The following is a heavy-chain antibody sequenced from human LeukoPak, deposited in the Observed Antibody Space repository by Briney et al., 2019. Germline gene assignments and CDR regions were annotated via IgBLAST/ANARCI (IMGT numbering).Heavy chain of an antibody. Sequence: PGGSLRLSCAASGFTFSSYSMNWVRQAPGKGLEWVSSISGSSSHIYYADSVKGRFTISRDNAKNSLYLQMNSLRAEDTAVYYCARDKAVASRPDYWGQGTLVTVSS. J-gene: IGHJ4*02. CDR3: ARDKAVASRPDY. CDR1: GFTFSSYS. V-gene: IGHV3-21*01. D-gene: IGHD6-19*01. CDR2: ISGSSSHI.